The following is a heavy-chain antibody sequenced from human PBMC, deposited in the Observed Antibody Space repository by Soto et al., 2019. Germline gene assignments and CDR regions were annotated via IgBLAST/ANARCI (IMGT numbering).Heavy chain of an antibody. CDR1: GFTFSSYA. D-gene: IGHD5-12*01. V-gene: IGHV3-64D*08. CDR2: ISSNGGST. J-gene: IGHJ4*02. Sequence: GGSLRLSCSASGFTFSSYAMHWVRQAPGKGLEYVSAISSNGGSTYYADSVKGRFTISRDNSKNTLYLQMSSLRAEDTAVYYCVKGIVATIGAPFDYWGQGTLVTVS. CDR3: VKGIVATIGAPFDY.